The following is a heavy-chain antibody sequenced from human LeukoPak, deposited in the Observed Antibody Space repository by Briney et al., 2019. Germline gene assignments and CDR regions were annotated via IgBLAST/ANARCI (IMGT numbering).Heavy chain of an antibody. J-gene: IGHJ4*02. Sequence: GASLKISCKGSGYSFTSYWIGWVRQMRGKGLEWMGSIYPGDPDPRHSPSFQHKVTISADKFISTAYLQCSSRKGSEIARYYCARLEQDRRWLRFWSYWGQGTLVTVSS. CDR3: ARLEQDRRWLRFWSY. V-gene: IGHV5-51*01. CDR2: IYPGDPDP. CDR1: GYSFTSYW. D-gene: IGHD5-24*01.